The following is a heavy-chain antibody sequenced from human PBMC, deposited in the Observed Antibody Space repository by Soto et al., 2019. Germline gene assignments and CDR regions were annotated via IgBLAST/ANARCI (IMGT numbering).Heavy chain of an antibody. J-gene: IGHJ6*02. CDR1: GFTLNNYW. D-gene: IGHD6-13*01. CDR2: INGDATST. CDR3: ARGDIAAETFFYYYGMDL. V-gene: IGHV3-74*01. Sequence: QLVESGGGLVQPGGSLRLSCAASGFTLNNYWMHWVRQAPGMGLVWVSRINGDATSTSYADSVKGRFNISRDNARNTLYLQMNSLRAADTALYYCARGDIAAETFFYYYGMDLWGQGTTVTVS.